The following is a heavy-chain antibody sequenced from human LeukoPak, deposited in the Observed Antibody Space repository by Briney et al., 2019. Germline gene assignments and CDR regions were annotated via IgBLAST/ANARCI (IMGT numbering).Heavy chain of an antibody. CDR2: MGIDSGNT. D-gene: IGHD6-19*01. J-gene: IGHJ5*02. V-gene: IGHV3-48*01. Sequence: PGGSLRVSCAATGFTFSAYSMNWVRQAPGKGLEWVSYMGIDSGNTNYADSVKGRFTISRDNSKNTLYLQMNSLRADDTAVYYCTEGSMKSSGYAAWGQGTLVTVSS. CDR3: TEGSMKSSGYAA. CDR1: GFTFSAYS.